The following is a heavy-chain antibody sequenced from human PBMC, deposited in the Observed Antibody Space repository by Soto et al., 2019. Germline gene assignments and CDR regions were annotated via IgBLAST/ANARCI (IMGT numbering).Heavy chain of an antibody. J-gene: IGHJ3*02. CDR2: VGGSNADQ. Sequence: PGGSLRLSCAASGFTFSAYAMSWVRQAPGKGLQWVSVVGGSNADQHYADSVRGRFTVSRDNSKNTLYLQMNSLRADDTAVYYCAKDATSVNGVWDPFDMWGQGTEVTVSS. V-gene: IGHV3-23*01. D-gene: IGHD2-8*01. CDR1: GFTFSAYA. CDR3: AKDATSVNGVWDPFDM.